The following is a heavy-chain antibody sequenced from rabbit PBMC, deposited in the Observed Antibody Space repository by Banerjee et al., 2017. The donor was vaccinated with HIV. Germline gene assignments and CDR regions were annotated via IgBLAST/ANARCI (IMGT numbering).Heavy chain of an antibody. V-gene: IGHV1S45*01. CDR1: GFSFSSNYY. Sequence: QEQLVESGGGLVKPEGSLTLTCTASGFSFSSNYYMCWVRQAPGKGLEWIGCIDIGSSGSTWSASWAQGRFPISKSSSPTVTLQMTSLTAAATATYFCARDRAYSSGWGRHLWGQGTLVTVS. D-gene: IGHD4-1*01. CDR2: IDIGSSGST. CDR3: ARDRAYSSGWGRHL. J-gene: IGHJ3*01.